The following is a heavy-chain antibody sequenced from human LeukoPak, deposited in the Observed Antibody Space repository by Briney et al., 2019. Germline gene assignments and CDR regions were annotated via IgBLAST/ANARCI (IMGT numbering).Heavy chain of an antibody. Sequence: SSETLSLTCTVSGDSINGFYWSWIRQAAGKGLEWIGHIYYSGSTHYNPSLKSRVTISVDTSKNQFSLKLSSVTAADTAVYYCAKTSGEYGYDAFDIWGQGTMVTVSS. CDR3: AKTSGEYGYDAFDI. CDR2: IYYSGST. D-gene: IGHD3-10*01. V-gene: IGHV4-59*01. J-gene: IGHJ3*02. CDR1: GDSINGFY.